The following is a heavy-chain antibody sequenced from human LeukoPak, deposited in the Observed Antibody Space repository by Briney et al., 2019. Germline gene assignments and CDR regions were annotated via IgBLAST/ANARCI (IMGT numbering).Heavy chain of an antibody. CDR1: GGSISSYY. CDR2: IYYSGST. Sequence: PSETLSLTCTVSGGSISSYYWSWIRQPPGKGLEWIGYIYYSGSTNYNPPLKSRVTISVDTSKNQFSLKLSSVTAADTAVYYCARESLYYYMDVWGKGTTVTVSS. J-gene: IGHJ6*03. CDR3: ARESLYYYMDV. V-gene: IGHV4-59*01.